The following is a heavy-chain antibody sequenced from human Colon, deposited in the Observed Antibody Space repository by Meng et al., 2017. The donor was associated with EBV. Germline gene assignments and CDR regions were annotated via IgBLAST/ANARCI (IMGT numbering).Heavy chain of an antibody. CDR2: IHSSGST. J-gene: IGHJ4*02. CDR3: ARGGGSFRFQF. CDR1: GGSISSGGYY. D-gene: IGHD2-15*01. V-gene: IGHV4-31*03. Sequence: VHVDESGQVLVKPSQTLSLTCNVSGGSISSGGYYWSWIRQHPGKGLEWIGYIHSSGSTYYNPSLRSRLTISVDTSKNQFSLKLSSVTAADTAVYYCARGGGSFRFQFWGLGTLVTVSS.